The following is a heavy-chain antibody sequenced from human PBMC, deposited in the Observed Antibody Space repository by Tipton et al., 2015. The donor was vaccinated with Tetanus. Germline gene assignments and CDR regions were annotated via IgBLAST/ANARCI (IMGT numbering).Heavy chain of an antibody. D-gene: IGHD2-8*01. CDR2: IYPGDSDT. CDR1: GYIFNNYW. V-gene: IGHV5-51*01. CDR3: ARARCTDGVCNFDF. J-gene: IGHJ4*02. Sequence: QLVQSGGEVKKPGESLKISCKGSGYIFNNYWIGWVRQKPGKGLEGMGIIYPGDSDTRYSPSFQGQVTISVDKSINTAYLQWSSLKASDTSMFYCARARCTDGVCNFDFWGQGALVTVAS.